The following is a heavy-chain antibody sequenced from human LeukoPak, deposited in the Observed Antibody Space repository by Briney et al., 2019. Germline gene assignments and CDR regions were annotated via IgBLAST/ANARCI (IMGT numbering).Heavy chain of an antibody. Sequence: VKVSCKASGYTFNSYGISWVRQAPGQGLEWMGWVSAHNGDTNYAQKLQGRVTMTTDTSTSTAYMELRSLRSDDTAVYYCARVPMYCGGDCYLVYWGQGTLVTVSS. CDR2: VSAHNGDT. D-gene: IGHD2-21*02. CDR1: GYTFNSYG. CDR3: ARVPMYCGGDCYLVY. V-gene: IGHV1-18*01. J-gene: IGHJ4*02.